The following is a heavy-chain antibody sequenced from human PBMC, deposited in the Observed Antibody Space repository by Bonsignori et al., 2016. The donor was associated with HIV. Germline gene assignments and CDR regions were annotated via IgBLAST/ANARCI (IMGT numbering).Heavy chain of an antibody. Sequence: VRQMPGKGLEWMGIIYPGDSDTRYSPSFQGQVTISADKSISTAYLQWSSLKASDTAMYYCARHESGEVVAAPFDYWGQGTLVTVSS. J-gene: IGHJ4*02. V-gene: IGHV5-51*01. D-gene: IGHD2-15*01. CDR3: ARHESGEVVAAPFDY. CDR2: IYPGDSDT.